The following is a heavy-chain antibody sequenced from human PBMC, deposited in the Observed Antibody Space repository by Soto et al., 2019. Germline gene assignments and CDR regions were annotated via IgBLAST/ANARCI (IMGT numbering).Heavy chain of an antibody. Sequence: EVQLLESGGGLVQPGGSLRLSCAASGFTFSSYAMSWVRQAPGKGLEWVSAISGSGGSTYYADSVKGRFTISRDNSKNTLYLQMNSLRAEDTAVYYCAKDTSRSTMIVVVITNFDYWGQGTLVTVSS. V-gene: IGHV3-23*01. CDR2: ISGSGGST. CDR3: AKDTSRSTMIVVVITNFDY. CDR1: GFTFSSYA. D-gene: IGHD3-22*01. J-gene: IGHJ4*02.